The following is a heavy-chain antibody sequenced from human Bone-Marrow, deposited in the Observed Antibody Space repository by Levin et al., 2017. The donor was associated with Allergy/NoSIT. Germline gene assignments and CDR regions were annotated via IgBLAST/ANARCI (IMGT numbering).Heavy chain of an antibody. J-gene: IGHJ4*02. V-gene: IGHV3-21*01. Sequence: GGSLRLSCAASGFTFSRYSMNWVRQAPGKGLEWVSSISNRGTYIHYADSVKGRFTISRDNAKNSLFLQMNSLTAEDTAVYYCTRGVGAAAGQADYWGQGTLVTVSS. CDR3: TRGVGAAAGQADY. CDR1: GFTFSRYS. CDR2: ISNRGTYI. D-gene: IGHD6-13*01.